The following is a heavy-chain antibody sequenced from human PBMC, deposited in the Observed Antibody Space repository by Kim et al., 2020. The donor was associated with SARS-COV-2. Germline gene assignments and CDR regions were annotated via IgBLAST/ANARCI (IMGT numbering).Heavy chain of an antibody. CDR1: GFTFSSYW. V-gene: IGHV3-74*01. CDR2: INSDGSST. D-gene: IGHD3-10*01. CDR3: ASFYYGSGSTN. Sequence: GGSLRLSCAASGFTFSSYWMHWVRQAPGKGLVWVSRINSDGSSTNYADSVKGRFTISRDNAKNTLYLQMNSLRAEDTAVYYCASFYYGSGSTNWGQGTLVTVSS. J-gene: IGHJ4*02.